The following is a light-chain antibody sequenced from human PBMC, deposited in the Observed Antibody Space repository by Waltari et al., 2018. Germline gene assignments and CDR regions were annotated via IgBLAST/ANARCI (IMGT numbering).Light chain of an antibody. CDR3: CSFTRSSTWV. Sequence: QSALPQPAPVSGSPGQSIILSCTGTTNDLGGYHYASWYQQHPGKAPKLLIYDVNSRPSGVSSRFSGSKSGNTASLIISGLQAEDEADYYCCSFTRSSTWVFGGGTKVTVL. V-gene: IGLV2-14*03. CDR2: DVN. CDR1: TNDLGGYHY. J-gene: IGLJ3*02.